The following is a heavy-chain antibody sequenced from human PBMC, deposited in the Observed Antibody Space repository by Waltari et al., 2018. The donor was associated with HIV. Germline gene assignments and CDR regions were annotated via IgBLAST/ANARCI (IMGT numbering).Heavy chain of an antibody. CDR1: GFTFDDYT. V-gene: IGHV3-43*01. Sequence: EVQLVESGGVVVQPGGSLRLYCAASGFTFDDYTMHWVRQAPGKGLEWVAFISWDGGSTYYADSVKCRFTISRDNSKNSLYLQMNSLRIEDTALYYCAKDTGNQASFDCWGQGTLVTVSS. D-gene: IGHD1-1*01. J-gene: IGHJ4*02. CDR3: AKDTGNQASFDC. CDR2: ISWDGGST.